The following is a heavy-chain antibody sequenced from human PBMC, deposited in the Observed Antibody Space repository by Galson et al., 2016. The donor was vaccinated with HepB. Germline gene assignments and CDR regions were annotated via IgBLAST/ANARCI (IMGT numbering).Heavy chain of an antibody. CDR1: GASVNTHTW. CDR3: ARNRDFGMDV. CDR2: IYQHGGA. D-gene: IGHD2/OR15-2a*01. V-gene: IGHV4-4*02. J-gene: IGHJ6*02. Sequence: ETLSLTCAVSGASVNTHTWWSWVRQPPGKGLEWIGEIYQHGGANYNSSLRGRVTLSVDKSKSQISLEVTSVTAADAAVYYCARNRDFGMDVWGQGTTVAVSS.